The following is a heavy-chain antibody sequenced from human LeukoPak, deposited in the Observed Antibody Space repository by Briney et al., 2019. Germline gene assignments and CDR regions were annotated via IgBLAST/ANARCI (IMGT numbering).Heavy chain of an antibody. CDR2: INPSGGST. CDR1: GGTFSSYA. V-gene: IGHV1-46*01. Sequence: ASVKVSCKASGGTFSSYAISWVRQAPGQGLEWMGIINPSGGSTSYAQKFQGRVTMTRDTSTSTVYMELSSLRSEDTAVYYCAXAVVAADFDYWGQGTLVTVSS. J-gene: IGHJ4*02. CDR3: AXAVVAADFDY. D-gene: IGHD2-15*01.